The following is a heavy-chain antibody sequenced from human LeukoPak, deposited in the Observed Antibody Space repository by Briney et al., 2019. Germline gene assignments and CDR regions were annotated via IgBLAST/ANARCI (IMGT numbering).Heavy chain of an antibody. CDR1: GYTFTGYY. J-gene: IGHJ5*02. D-gene: IGHD2-2*01. CDR2: ISPNSGGT. V-gene: IGHV1-2*02. Sequence: ASVKVSCKASGYTFTGYYMHWVRQAPGQGLEWMGWISPNSGGTNYAQKFQGRVTMTRDTSISTAYMELSRLRSDDTAVYYCARVVPAARRTYNWFDPWGQGTLVTVSS. CDR3: ARVVPAARRTYNWFDP.